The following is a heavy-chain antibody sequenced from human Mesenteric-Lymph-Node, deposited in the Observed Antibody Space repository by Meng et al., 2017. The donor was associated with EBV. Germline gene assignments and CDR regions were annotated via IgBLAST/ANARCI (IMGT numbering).Heavy chain of an antibody. CDR3: ARGVYYGDYAFGY. CDR2: INHSGST. Sequence: QVEHRQWAQGPLKPSETLSLTCSVDGGPFSGYYWSWIRQPPGKGLEWIGEINHSGSTNYNPSLKSRVTISVDTSKNQFSLKLSSVTAADTAVYYCARGVYYGDYAFGYWGQGTLVTVSS. J-gene: IGHJ4*02. D-gene: IGHD4-17*01. CDR1: GGPFSGYY. V-gene: IGHV4-34*01.